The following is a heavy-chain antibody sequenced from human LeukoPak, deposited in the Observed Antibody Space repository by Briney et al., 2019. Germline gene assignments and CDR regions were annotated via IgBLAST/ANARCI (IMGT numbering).Heavy chain of an antibody. Sequence: SETLSLTCTVSGGSISPYYWSWVRQSQGKGLEWIGYIYYSGTTNYNPSLKSRVTMSVDTSKSQFSLRLSSVTAADTAVYYCARAPPPSGYYYYYYYMDVWGKGTTVTVSS. CDR2: IYYSGTT. D-gene: IGHD3-3*01. CDR3: ARAPPPSGYYYYYYYMDV. V-gene: IGHV4-59*01. CDR1: GGSISPYY. J-gene: IGHJ6*03.